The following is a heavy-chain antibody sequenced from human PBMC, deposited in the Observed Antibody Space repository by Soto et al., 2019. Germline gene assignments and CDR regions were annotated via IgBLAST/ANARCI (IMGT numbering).Heavy chain of an antibody. V-gene: IGHV1-69*13. Sequence: SVKVSCKASGGTFSSYAISWVRQAPGQGLEWMGGIIPIFGTANYAQKFQGRVTITADESTSTAYMELSSLRSEDTAVYYCARTWFGEWGYYYYGMDVWGQGTTVTVSS. CDR1: GGTFSSYA. CDR3: ARTWFGEWGYYYYGMDV. J-gene: IGHJ6*02. D-gene: IGHD3-10*01. CDR2: IIPIFGTA.